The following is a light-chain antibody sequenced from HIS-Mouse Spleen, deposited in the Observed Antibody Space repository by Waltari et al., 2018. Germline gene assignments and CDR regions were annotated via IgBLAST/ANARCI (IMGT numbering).Light chain of an antibody. V-gene: IGLV2-23*01. CDR3: CSYAGSSTWV. CDR1: RSDVGSYNL. J-gene: IGLJ3*02. Sequence: QSVLTQPAPVSGSPGQSITISCTGTRSDVGSYNLFSWYQQHPGKAPKLMIYEGSKRPSGVSNRFSGSKSGNTASLTISGLQAEDEADYYCCSYAGSSTWVFGGGTKLTVL. CDR2: EGS.